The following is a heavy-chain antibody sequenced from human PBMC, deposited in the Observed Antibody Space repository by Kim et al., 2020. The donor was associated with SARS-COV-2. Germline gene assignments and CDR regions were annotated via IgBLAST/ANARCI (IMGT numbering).Heavy chain of an antibody. D-gene: IGHD2-2*01. V-gene: IGHV4-59*01. J-gene: IGHJ6*03. CDR3: ARALYCSSISCYEHYYYMDV. CDR1: GGSISSYY. Sequence: SETLSLTCTVSGGSISSYYWSWIRQPPGKGLEWIGYIYYSGSTNYNPSLKSRVTISVDTSKNQFSLKLSSVTAADTAVYYCARALYCSSISCYEHYYYMDVGGKGTTVTVSS. CDR2: IYYSGST.